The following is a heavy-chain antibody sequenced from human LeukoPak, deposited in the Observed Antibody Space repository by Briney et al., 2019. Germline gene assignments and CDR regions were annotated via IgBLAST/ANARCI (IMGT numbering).Heavy chain of an antibody. V-gene: IGHV3-11*04. Sequence: GGSLRLSCAASQYPFNDYYMSWIRQAPGKGLEWISYISSTGTVIHYADSVKGRLTISRDNAKNSLYLQMNSLRAEDTAVYYCARDYYDSSGYGDYWGQGTLVTVSS. D-gene: IGHD3-22*01. CDR1: QYPFNDYY. CDR2: ISSTGTVI. J-gene: IGHJ4*02. CDR3: ARDYYDSSGYGDY.